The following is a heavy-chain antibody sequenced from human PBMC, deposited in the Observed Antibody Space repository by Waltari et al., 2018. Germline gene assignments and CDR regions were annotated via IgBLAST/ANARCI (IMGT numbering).Heavy chain of an antibody. D-gene: IGHD3-22*01. J-gene: IGHJ4*02. CDR3: ARGGARHYDSSGYYDFDS. V-gene: IGHV1-69*05. Sequence: QVQLVQSGAEVKKPGSSVTVSCKASGDTFGGYAMSWVGQAPGQGLEWMGGIVPLFGTAKYAHNFQDRLTITTDEFTTTAYMELSGLGSEDTAVYFCARGGARHYDSSGYYDFDSWGQGTQVSVSS. CDR1: GDTFGGYA. CDR2: IVPLFGTA.